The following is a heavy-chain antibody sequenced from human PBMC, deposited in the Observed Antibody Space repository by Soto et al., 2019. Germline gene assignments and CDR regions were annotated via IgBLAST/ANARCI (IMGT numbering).Heavy chain of an antibody. CDR3: ARDKRITIFGVVIEGDPTDYYGMDV. CDR2: IYYSGST. Sequence: SDTLSLTCTVSGGSISSGDYYWSWIRQPPGKGLEWIGYIYYSGSTYYNPSLKSRVTISVDTSKNQFSLKLSSVTAADTAVYYCARDKRITIFGVVIEGDPTDYYGMDVWGQGTTVNVSS. D-gene: IGHD3-3*01. V-gene: IGHV4-30-4*02. CDR1: GGSISSGDYY. J-gene: IGHJ6*02.